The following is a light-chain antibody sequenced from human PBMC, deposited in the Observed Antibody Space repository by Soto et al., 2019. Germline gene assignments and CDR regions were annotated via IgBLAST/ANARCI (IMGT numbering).Light chain of an antibody. CDR1: QSVDNNW. V-gene: IGKV3-20*01. CDR2: GAS. CDR3: HHYGNFPST. Sequence: EIVLTQSPGTLSLSPGERVTLSCRASQSVDNNWLAWYQQRLGQAPRVLIYGASSRATGIPDRFSGSGSGTDFTLTISRLEPEDFATYYCHHYGNFPSTFDQGTKVEIK. J-gene: IGKJ1*01.